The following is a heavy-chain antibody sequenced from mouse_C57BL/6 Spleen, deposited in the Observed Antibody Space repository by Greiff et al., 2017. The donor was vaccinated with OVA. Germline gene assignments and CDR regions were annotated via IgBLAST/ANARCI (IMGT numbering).Heavy chain of an antibody. CDR2: ISSGSSTI. J-gene: IGHJ2*01. CDR1: GFTFSDYG. CDR3: ARSRGITTSVGFDY. Sequence: DVMLVESGGGLVKPGGSLKLSCAASGFTFSDYGMHWVRQAPEKGLEWVAYISSGSSTIYYADTVKGRFTISRDNAKNTLFLQMTSLRSEDTAMYYCARSRGITTSVGFDYWGQGTTLTVSS. D-gene: IGHD1-1*01. V-gene: IGHV5-17*01.